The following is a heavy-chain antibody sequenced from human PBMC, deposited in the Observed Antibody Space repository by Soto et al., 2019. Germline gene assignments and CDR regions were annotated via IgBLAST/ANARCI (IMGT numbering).Heavy chain of an antibody. Sequence: SETLSLTCTVSGGSISSYYWSWIRQPPGKGLEWIGYIYYSGSTNYNPSLKSRVTISVDTSKNQFSLKVSSVTAADTAVYYCASDSSGSYYFDYRGQGTLVTISS. J-gene: IGHJ4*02. CDR3: ASDSSGSYYFDY. D-gene: IGHD6-19*01. CDR1: GGSISSYY. CDR2: IYYSGST. V-gene: IGHV4-59*01.